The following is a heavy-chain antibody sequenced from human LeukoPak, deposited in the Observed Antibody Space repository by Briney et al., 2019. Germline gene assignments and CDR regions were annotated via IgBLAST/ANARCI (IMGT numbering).Heavy chain of an antibody. CDR3: ARGGGSEIDY. CDR2: IYTSGST. Sequence: PSQTLSLTCTVSGGSISSGSYYWSWIRQPAGKGLEWIGRIYTSGSTNYNPSLKSRVTISEDTSKNQFSLKLSSVTAADTAVHYCARGGGSEIDYWGQGTLVTVSS. V-gene: IGHV4-61*02. J-gene: IGHJ4*02. D-gene: IGHD3-16*01. CDR1: GGSISSGSYY.